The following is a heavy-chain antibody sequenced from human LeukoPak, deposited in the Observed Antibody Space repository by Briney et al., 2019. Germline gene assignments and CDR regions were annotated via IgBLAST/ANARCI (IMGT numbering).Heavy chain of an antibody. CDR2: ISSSGSTI. J-gene: IGHJ4*02. D-gene: IGHD3-10*01. V-gene: IGHV3-48*03. Sequence: PGGSLRLSCAASGFTFSSYEMNWVRQAPGKGLGWVSYISSSGSTIYYADSVKGRFTISRDNAKNSLYLQMNSLRAEDTAVYYCAREGYYGSVSDYWGQGTLVTVSS. CDR1: GFTFSSYE. CDR3: AREGYYGSVSDY.